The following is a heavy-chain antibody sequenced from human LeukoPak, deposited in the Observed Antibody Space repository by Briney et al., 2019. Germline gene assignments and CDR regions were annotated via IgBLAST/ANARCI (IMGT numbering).Heavy chain of an antibody. CDR3: ARVGYDSSGYSY. Sequence: SVRVSCKASGGTFSSYAISWVRQAPGQGLEWMGGIIPIFGTANYAQKFQGRVTITADESTSTAYMELSSLRSEDTAVYYCARVGYDSSGYSYWGQGTLVTVSS. V-gene: IGHV1-69*01. CDR1: GGTFSSYA. J-gene: IGHJ4*02. CDR2: IIPIFGTA. D-gene: IGHD3-22*01.